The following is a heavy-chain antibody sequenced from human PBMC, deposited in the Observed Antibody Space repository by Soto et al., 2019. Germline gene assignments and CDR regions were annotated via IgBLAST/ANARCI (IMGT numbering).Heavy chain of an antibody. Sequence: QVQLVQSGAELKKPGSSVKVSCKVSGGTDVTYSITWVRQAPGQGLEWMGGIIPIFATTNYAQRFQGRVTITAEESTGTAYLELSSLKFEHTAVYYCASRAVAVTWFDPWGQGTLVTVSS. CDR1: GGTDVTYS. CDR2: IIPIFATT. V-gene: IGHV1-69*01. D-gene: IGHD6-19*01. J-gene: IGHJ5*02. CDR3: ASRAVAVTWFDP.